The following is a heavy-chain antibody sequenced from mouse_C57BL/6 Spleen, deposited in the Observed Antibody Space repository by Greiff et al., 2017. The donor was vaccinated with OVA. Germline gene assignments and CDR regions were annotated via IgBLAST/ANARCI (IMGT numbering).Heavy chain of an antibody. CDR2: ISSGSSTI. CDR3: ARWLDYYAMDY. J-gene: IGHJ4*01. D-gene: IGHD2-2*01. Sequence: EVKLVESGGGLVKPGGSLKLSCAASGFTFSDYGMHWVRQAPEKGLEWVAYISSGSSTIYYADTVKGRFTISRDNAKNTLFLQMTSLRSEDTAMYYCARWLDYYAMDYWGQGTSVTVSS. V-gene: IGHV5-17*01. CDR1: GFTFSDYG.